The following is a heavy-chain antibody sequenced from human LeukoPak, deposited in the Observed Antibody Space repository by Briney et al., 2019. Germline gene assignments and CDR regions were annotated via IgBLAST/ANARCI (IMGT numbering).Heavy chain of an antibody. CDR1: GYTFTSYD. CDR2: MNPNSGNT. CDR3: ARGHPRRAYYYYGMDV. J-gene: IGHJ6*02. Sequence: ASVKVSCKASGYTFTSYDINWVRQATGQGLEWMGWMNPNSGNTGYAQKFQGRVTMTRNTSISTAYMELSSLRSEDTAVYYCARGHPRRAYYYYGMDVWGQGTTVAVSS. V-gene: IGHV1-8*01.